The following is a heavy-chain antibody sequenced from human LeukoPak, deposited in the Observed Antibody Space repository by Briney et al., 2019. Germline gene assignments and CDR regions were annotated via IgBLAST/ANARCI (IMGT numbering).Heavy chain of an antibody. CDR2: IYYSGNT. CDR1: GGSISSSSYY. D-gene: IGHD1-26*01. J-gene: IGHJ3*02. CDR3: ARQGAGGRAFDI. V-gene: IGHV4-39*01. Sequence: SETLSLTCTVSGGSISSSSYYWGWVRQPPGKGLEWIGSIYYSGNTYYNPSLQSRVTISVDTSKNQFSLKLSSVTAADTAVYNCARQGAGGRAFDIWGQGTMVTVSS.